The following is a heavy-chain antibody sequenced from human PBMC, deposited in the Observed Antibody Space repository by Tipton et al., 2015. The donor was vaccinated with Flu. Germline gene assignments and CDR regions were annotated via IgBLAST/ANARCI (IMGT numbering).Heavy chain of an antibody. D-gene: IGHD6-19*01. J-gene: IGHJ4*02. CDR1: GFTFSRYG. CDR2: ISGGGAIR. Sequence: AVSGFTFSRYGMSWVRQAPGKGLEWVSAISGGGAIRYFADSVKGRFTISRDNSKNMLYLQMNSLRPEDTAIYYCAKVIPELVAGLDYWGQGTLVSVPS. V-gene: IGHV3-23*01. CDR3: AKVIPELVAGLDY.